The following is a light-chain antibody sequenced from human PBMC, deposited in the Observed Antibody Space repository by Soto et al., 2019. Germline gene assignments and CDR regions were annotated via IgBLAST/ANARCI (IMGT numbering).Light chain of an antibody. CDR2: GAS. Sequence: EIVMTQSPATLSVSPGEGATLSCRASQSVSSNLAWYQHKPGQAPRLLIYGASTRATAIPARFSGSGSGTEFTLTISSLQSEDFAVYYCQQYNNWPRTFGQWTKVEIK. CDR1: QSVSSN. V-gene: IGKV3-15*01. CDR3: QQYNNWPRT. J-gene: IGKJ1*01.